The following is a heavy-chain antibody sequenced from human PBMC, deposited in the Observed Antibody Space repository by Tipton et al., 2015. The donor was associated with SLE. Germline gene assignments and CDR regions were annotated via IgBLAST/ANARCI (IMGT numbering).Heavy chain of an antibody. V-gene: IGHV4-4*07. CDR1: GGSISSYY. Sequence: TLSLTCTVSGGSISSYYWSWIRQPAGKGLEWIGRIYTSGSTNYNPSLKSRVTMSVDTSKNQFSLKLSSVTAADTAVYYCARHGGIAAAGTVAFDIWGQGTMVTVSS. D-gene: IGHD6-13*01. CDR3: ARHGGIAAAGTVAFDI. CDR2: IYTSGST. J-gene: IGHJ3*02.